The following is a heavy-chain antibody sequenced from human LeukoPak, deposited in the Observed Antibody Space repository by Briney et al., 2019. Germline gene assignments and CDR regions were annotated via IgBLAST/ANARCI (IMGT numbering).Heavy chain of an antibody. Sequence: PGGSLRLSCAASGFTFSSYSMNWVRQAPGKGLEWVSYISSSSSTIYYADSVKGRFTISRDNSKNTLCLQMNSLRAEDTAVYYCAKGGRSSWSDWYFDLWGRGTLVTVSS. CDR3: AKGGRSSWSDWYFDL. V-gene: IGHV3-48*01. CDR2: ISSSSSTI. CDR1: GFTFSSYS. D-gene: IGHD6-13*01. J-gene: IGHJ2*01.